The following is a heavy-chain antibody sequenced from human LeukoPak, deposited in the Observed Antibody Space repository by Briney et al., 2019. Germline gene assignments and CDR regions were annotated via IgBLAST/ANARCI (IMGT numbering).Heavy chain of an antibody. Sequence: PGGSLRLSCAASGYTFSNDWMSWVRQAPGKGLEWVGRIKSKTDGGTTDYAAPVKGRFTISRDDSKNTLYLQMNSLKTEDTAVYYCTTDNGYYDSSGYYYYFDYWGQGTLVTVSS. CDR3: TTDNGYYDSSGYYYYFDY. J-gene: IGHJ4*02. V-gene: IGHV3-15*01. CDR2: IKSKTDGGTT. CDR1: GYTFSNDW. D-gene: IGHD3-22*01.